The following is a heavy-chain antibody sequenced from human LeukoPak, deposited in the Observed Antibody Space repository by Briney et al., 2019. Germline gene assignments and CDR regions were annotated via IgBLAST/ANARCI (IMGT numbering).Heavy chain of an antibody. CDR2: IYYSGST. CDR1: GGSISSYY. CDR3: ARLTIRRAFDI. Sequence: SETLSLTCTVSGGSISSYYWNWIRQPPGKGLEWIGYIYYSGSTNYNPSLKSRVTISVDTSKNQFSLKLGSVTAADTAVYYCARLTIRRAFDIWGQGTMVTVSS. J-gene: IGHJ3*02. V-gene: IGHV4-59*01. D-gene: IGHD3-10*01.